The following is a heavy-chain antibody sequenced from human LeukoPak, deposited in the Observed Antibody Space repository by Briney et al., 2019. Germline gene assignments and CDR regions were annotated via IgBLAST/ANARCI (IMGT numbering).Heavy chain of an antibody. J-gene: IGHJ6*03. V-gene: IGHV1-69*06. Sequence: GASVKVSCKASGGTFSSYAISWVRQAPGQGLEWMGGIIPIFGTANYAQKFQGRVTITADKSTSTAYMELSSLRSEDTAVYYCARGSRPAYSSGWYLIDYYYYYMDVWGKGTTVTISS. CDR2: IIPIFGTA. CDR3: ARGSRPAYSSGWYLIDYYYYYMDV. D-gene: IGHD6-19*01. CDR1: GGTFSSYA.